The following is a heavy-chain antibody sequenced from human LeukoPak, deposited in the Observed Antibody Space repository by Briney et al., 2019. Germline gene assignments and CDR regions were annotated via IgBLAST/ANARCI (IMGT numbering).Heavy chain of an antibody. Sequence: ASVKVSCKVSGYTFTDYYMHWVQQAPGKGLEWMGLVGPEDGETIYAEKFQGRVTITADTSTDTAYMELSSLRSEDTAVYYCATSRITMVRGVSGALDIWGQGTMVTVSS. CDR1: GYTFTDYY. CDR3: ATSRITMVRGVSGALDI. D-gene: IGHD3-10*01. J-gene: IGHJ3*02. CDR2: VGPEDGET. V-gene: IGHV1-69-2*01.